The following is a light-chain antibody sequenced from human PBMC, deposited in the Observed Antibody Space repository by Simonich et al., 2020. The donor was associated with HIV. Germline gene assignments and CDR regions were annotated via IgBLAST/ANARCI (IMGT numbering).Light chain of an antibody. Sequence: DIQLTQSPSFLSASVGDRVTITCRASQGISNSLNWYQQKPGKAPKLLIFDASNLETGVPSRFSGSASGTDFTFTISSLQPEDIATYYCQQYHHLPLTFAGGTKVEIK. CDR2: DAS. V-gene: IGKV1-33*01. J-gene: IGKJ4*01. CDR3: QQYHHLPLT. CDR1: QGISNS.